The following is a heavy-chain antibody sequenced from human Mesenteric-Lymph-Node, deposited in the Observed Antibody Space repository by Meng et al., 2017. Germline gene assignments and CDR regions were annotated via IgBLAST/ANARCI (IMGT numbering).Heavy chain of an antibody. CDR3: VRTGRWELYRGGLDV. V-gene: IGHV3-74*01. CDR1: GFTFATHW. J-gene: IGHJ6*02. D-gene: IGHD3-10*01. CDR2: INRDGSTT. Sequence: GGSLRPSCVASGFTFATHWMHWVRQAPGEGLVWVSRINRDGSTTTYADSVKGRFSISRDNAKNTLCLQMNSLRAEDTAVYYCVRTGRWELYRGGLDVWGQGTTVTVSS.